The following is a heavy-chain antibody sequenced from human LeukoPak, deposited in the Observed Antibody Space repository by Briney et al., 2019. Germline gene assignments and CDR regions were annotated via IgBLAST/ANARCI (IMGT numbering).Heavy chain of an antibody. D-gene: IGHD2-15*01. V-gene: IGHV3-48*04. Sequence: PGGSLRLSCAASGFTFSSYSMNWVRQAPGKGLEWLSYITSDSDTIYIADSVKGRFTISRNNAKNSLYLQMNSLRAEDTAVYYCARDLEPYCSGGSCSRLGYWGQGTLVTVSS. CDR2: ITSDSDTI. CDR3: ARDLEPYCSGGSCSRLGY. CDR1: GFTFSSYS. J-gene: IGHJ4*02.